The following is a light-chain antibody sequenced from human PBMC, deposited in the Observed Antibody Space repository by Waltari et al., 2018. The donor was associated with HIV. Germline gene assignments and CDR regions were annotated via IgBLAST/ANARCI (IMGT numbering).Light chain of an antibody. CDR2: SAS. CDR3: QQRSSWPPSIT. CDR1: QNINNY. Sequence: IQITPSPSSVYASVGDRVNITCRPNQNINNYISWYQHQPGKAPKLLIYSASSLQSGVPSRFGGSGSGTDFTLTISSLQPEDFAVYYCQQRSSWPPSITFGQGTRLEIK. V-gene: IGKV1-39*01. J-gene: IGKJ5*01.